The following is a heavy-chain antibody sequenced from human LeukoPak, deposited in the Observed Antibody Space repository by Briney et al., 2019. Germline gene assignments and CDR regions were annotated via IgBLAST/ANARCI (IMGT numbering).Heavy chain of an antibody. J-gene: IGHJ2*01. CDR2: ISSSSSYI. CDR3: ARHAWHAWYFDL. Sequence: GRSLRLSCAASGFTFSSYSMNWVRQAPGKGLEWVSSISSSSSYIYYADSVKGRFTISRDNAKNSLYLQMNSLRAEDTAVYYCARHAWHAWYFDLWGRGTLVTVSS. CDR1: GFTFSSYS. V-gene: IGHV3-21*01.